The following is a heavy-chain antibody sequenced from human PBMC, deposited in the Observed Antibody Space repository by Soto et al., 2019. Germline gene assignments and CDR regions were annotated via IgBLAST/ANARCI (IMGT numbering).Heavy chain of an antibody. Sequence: GGSLRLSCAASGFTVSSNYMSWVRQAPGKGLEWVSVIYSGGSTYYADSVKGRFTISRDNSKNTLYLQMNSLRAEDTAVYYCARVSAPLGYCSSTSCPYYYYYMDVWGKGTTVTVSS. D-gene: IGHD2-2*01. CDR2: IYSGGST. V-gene: IGHV3-66*01. J-gene: IGHJ6*03. CDR1: GFTVSSNY. CDR3: ARVSAPLGYCSSTSCPYYYYYMDV.